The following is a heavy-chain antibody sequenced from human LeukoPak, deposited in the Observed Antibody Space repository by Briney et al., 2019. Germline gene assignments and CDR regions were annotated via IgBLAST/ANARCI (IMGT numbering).Heavy chain of an antibody. CDR2: INPNSGNT. V-gene: IGHV1-8*03. D-gene: IGHD1-14*01. Sequence: ASVKVSCKASGYTFTGYYMHWVRQAPGQGLEWMGWINPNSGNTGYAQKFQGRVTITRNTSISTAYMELSSLRSEDTAVYYCARSGPSGRDYWGQGTLVTVSS. CDR3: ARSGPSGRDY. CDR1: GYTFTGYY. J-gene: IGHJ4*02.